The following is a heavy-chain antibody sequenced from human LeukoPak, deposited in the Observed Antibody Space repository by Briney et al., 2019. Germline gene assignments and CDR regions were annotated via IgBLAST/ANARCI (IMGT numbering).Heavy chain of an antibody. J-gene: IGHJ4*02. D-gene: IGHD2-2*01. Sequence: QPGGSLRLSCAASGFTFSTYDMHWVRQAPGKGLEYVSSISSDGGSTYYAKSVKGRFTISRDNSKNTQYLQMGSLRAEDMAVYYCARGHYCSSTSCYAFDYWGQGTLVTVSS. CDR1: GFTFSTYD. CDR2: ISSDGGST. V-gene: IGHV3-64*01. CDR3: ARGHYCSSTSCYAFDY.